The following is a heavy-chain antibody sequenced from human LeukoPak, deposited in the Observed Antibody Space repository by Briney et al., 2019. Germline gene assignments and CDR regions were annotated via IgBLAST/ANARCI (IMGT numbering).Heavy chain of an antibody. D-gene: IGHD6-19*01. CDR1: GESSFSSYY. CDR3: SRQVDGNDY. J-gene: IGHJ4*02. V-gene: IGHV4-34*01. CDR2: INHSGYT. Sequence: PSETLSLTCAVYGESSFSSYYWSWIRQTPGGALEWIGEINHSGYTNYNPSLKSRVTLSIDTSKNQFSLRVTSVTAADTAVYYCSRQVDGNDYWGQGTLVTVSS.